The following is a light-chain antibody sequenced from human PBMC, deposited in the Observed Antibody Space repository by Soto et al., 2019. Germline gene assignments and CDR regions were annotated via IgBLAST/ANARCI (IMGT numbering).Light chain of an antibody. J-gene: IGKJ1*01. CDR1: QSIITC. CDR2: TAS. V-gene: IGKV1-5*03. CDR3: QHYNSYSEA. Sequence: DIQMTQSPSSLSASLGDRVTITCRASQSIITCLAWYHQKPGKAPKLLIYTASSLESGVPSRFSGSGSGTDFTLTISSLQPDDFATYYCQHYNSYSEAFGQGTKVDIK.